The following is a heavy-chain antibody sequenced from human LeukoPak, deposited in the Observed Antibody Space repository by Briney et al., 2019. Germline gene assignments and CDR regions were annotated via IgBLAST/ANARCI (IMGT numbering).Heavy chain of an antibody. Sequence: PSETLSLTCTVSGVSISSYYWSWIRQPPGKGLEWIGYIYYSGSTNYSPSLKSRVTISVDTSKNQFSLKLSSVTAADTAVYYCARGVYIAAAQYAYWGQGTLVTVSS. J-gene: IGHJ4*02. CDR1: GVSISSYY. D-gene: IGHD6-13*01. V-gene: IGHV4-59*01. CDR3: ARGVYIAAAQYAY. CDR2: IYYSGST.